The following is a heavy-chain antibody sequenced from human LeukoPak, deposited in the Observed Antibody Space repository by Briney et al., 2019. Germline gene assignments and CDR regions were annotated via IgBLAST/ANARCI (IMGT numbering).Heavy chain of an antibody. CDR2: IIPIFGTA. V-gene: IGHV1-69*13. CDR3: ARGPEYYDFWSGYYATYYYYGMDV. Sequence: SVKVSCKASGGTFSSYAISWVRQAPGQGLEWMGGIIPIFGTANYAQKFQGRVTITADESTSTVYMELSSLRSEDTAVYYCARGPEYYDFWSGYYATYYYYGMDVWGQGTTVTVSS. CDR1: GGTFSSYA. J-gene: IGHJ6*02. D-gene: IGHD3-3*01.